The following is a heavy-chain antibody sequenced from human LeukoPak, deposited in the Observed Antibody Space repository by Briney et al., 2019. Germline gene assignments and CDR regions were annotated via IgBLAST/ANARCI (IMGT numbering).Heavy chain of an antibody. CDR3: ASVYNYGMDV. J-gene: IGHJ6*02. V-gene: IGHV3-30-3*01. Sequence: GRSLRLSCAASGFTFSNSAIHWVRQAPGKGLEWVAVISSDGSNKYYADSVKGRFTISRDNSKGTLYVQINSLRDEDTAVYYCASVYNYGMDVWGQGTTVIVSS. CDR1: GFTFSNSA. CDR2: ISSDGSNK.